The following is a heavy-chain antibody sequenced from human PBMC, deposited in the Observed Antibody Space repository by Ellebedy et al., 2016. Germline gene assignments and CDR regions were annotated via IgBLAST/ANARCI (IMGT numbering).Heavy chain of an antibody. J-gene: IGHJ3*02. Sequence: GGSLRLXXAASGFTFSSYSMNWVRQAPGKGLEWVSSISSSGTYIFSADSVKGRFTISRDNAKNSLYLQLNSLRAEDTAVYYCARKNYFDTNGYYRTDASDIWGQGTMVTVSS. D-gene: IGHD3-22*01. CDR2: ISSSGTYI. CDR3: ARKNYFDTNGYYRTDASDI. CDR1: GFTFSSYS. V-gene: IGHV3-21*01.